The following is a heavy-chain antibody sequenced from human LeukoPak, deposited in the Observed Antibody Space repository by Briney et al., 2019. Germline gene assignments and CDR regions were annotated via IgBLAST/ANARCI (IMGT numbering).Heavy chain of an antibody. CDR2: IFPIFGTA. D-gene: IGHD3-10*01. Sequence: ASVKVSCKASGGTFSSYAISWVRQAPGQGLEWMGRIFPIFGTANYAQKFQGRVKITTDESTSTAYMELSSLRSEDTAVYYCARGPVGPMDVWGKGTTVTVSS. CDR1: GGTFSSYA. V-gene: IGHV1-69*05. CDR3: ARGPVGPMDV. J-gene: IGHJ6*04.